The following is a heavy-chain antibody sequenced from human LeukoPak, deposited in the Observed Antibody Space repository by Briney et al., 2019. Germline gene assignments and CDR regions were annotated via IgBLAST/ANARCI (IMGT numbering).Heavy chain of an antibody. CDR1: GFTFSSYA. CDR2: ISYDGSNK. CDR3: ARYSSGWSRGAFDI. J-gene: IGHJ3*02. D-gene: IGHD6-19*01. Sequence: GGSLRLSCAASGFTFSSYAMHWVRQAPGKGLEWVAVISYDGSNKYYADSVKGRFTISRDNSKNTLYLQMNSLRAEDTAVYYCARYSSGWSRGAFDIWGQGTMVTVSS. V-gene: IGHV3-30-3*01.